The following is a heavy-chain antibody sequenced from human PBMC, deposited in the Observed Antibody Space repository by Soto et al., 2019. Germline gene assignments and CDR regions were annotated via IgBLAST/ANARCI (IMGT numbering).Heavy chain of an antibody. Sequence: ASVKVSCKASGYTFTGYYMHWVRQAPGQGLEWMGWINPNSGGTNYAQKFQGWVTMTRDTSISTAYMELSRLRSDDTAVYYCARDRPTSIAARPGYYYGMDVWGQGTLVTVSS. V-gene: IGHV1-2*04. J-gene: IGHJ6*02. D-gene: IGHD6-6*01. CDR1: GYTFTGYY. CDR2: INPNSGGT. CDR3: ARDRPTSIAARPGYYYGMDV.